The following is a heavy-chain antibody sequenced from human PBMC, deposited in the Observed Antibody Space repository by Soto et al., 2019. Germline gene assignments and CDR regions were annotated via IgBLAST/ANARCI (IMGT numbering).Heavy chain of an antibody. J-gene: IGHJ6*02. Sequence: QVQLVQSGAEVKKPGSSVKVSCKASGGTFSSYAISWVRQAPGQGLEWMGGIIHIFGTANYAQKFQGRVTITVDESTSTDYMELSSLRSEDTAVYYCARGIHVDTAMVTNYYYYYGMDVWGQGATVTVSS. CDR1: GGTFSSYA. D-gene: IGHD5-18*01. V-gene: IGHV1-69*01. CDR2: IIHIFGTA. CDR3: ARGIHVDTAMVTNYYYYYGMDV.